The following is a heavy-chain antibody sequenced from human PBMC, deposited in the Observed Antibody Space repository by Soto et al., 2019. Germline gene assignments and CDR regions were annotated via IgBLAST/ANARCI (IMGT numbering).Heavy chain of an antibody. CDR2: TYYRSKWYN. Sequence: QSLSLPGAVSEDSVSNHSASWNWSQPSPSRGLEWLGRTYYRSKWYNDYAVSVKSRITINPDTSKNQFSLQLNSVTPEDTAVYYCARVVAAAGRGLFISCYGMDVWGNGNTVTVSP. D-gene: IGHD6-13*01. V-gene: IGHV6-1*01. J-gene: IGHJ6*04. CDR1: EDSVSNHSAS. CDR3: ARVVAAAGRGLFISCYGMDV.